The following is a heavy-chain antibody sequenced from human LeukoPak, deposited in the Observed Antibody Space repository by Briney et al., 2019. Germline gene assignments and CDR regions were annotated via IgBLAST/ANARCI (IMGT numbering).Heavy chain of an antibody. V-gene: IGHV3-30-3*01. CDR2: ISYDGSNK. J-gene: IGHJ6*02. Sequence: GSLRLSYAASGFTLSSYAMHWVRQAPGKGLEWVAVISYDGSNKYYADSVKGRFTISRDNSKNTLYLQMNSLRAEDTAVYYCARDGYSSGWYVVGYYYYGMDVWGQGTTVTVSS. CDR3: ARDGYSSGWYVVGYYYYGMDV. D-gene: IGHD6-19*01. CDR1: GFTLSSYA.